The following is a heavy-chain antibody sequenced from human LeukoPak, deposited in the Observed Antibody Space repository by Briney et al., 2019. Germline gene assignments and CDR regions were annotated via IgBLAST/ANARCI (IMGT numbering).Heavy chain of an antibody. J-gene: IGHJ3*02. CDR3: ARGQYYYDSSGYYWNDAFDI. CDR1: GGSICSYY. CDR2: VYTSGST. Sequence: SETLSLTCTVSGGSICSYYWSWIRQPAGKGLEWIGRVYTSGSTNYNPSLKSRVTMSVDTSKNQFSLKLSSVTAADTAVYYCARGQYYYDSSGYYWNDAFDIWGQGTMVTVSS. D-gene: IGHD3-22*01. V-gene: IGHV4-4*07.